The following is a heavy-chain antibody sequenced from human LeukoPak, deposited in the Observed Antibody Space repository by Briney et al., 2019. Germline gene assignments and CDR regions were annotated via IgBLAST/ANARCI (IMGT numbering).Heavy chain of an antibody. Sequence: SETLSLTCAVYGGSFSNYYWSWIRQSPGKGLEWIGEINDSGTINYNPSLMSRVTISVDKSKSQFSLKLSSVTAADTAAYYCARRWNYGRNYYIDVWGKGATVSVSS. J-gene: IGHJ6*03. D-gene: IGHD1-7*01. V-gene: IGHV4-34*01. CDR3: ARRWNYGRNYYIDV. CDR2: INDSGTI. CDR1: GGSFSNYY.